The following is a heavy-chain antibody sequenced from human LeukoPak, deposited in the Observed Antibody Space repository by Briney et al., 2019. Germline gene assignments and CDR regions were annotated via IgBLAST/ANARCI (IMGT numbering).Heavy chain of an antibody. CDR2: ISGSGGST. J-gene: IGHJ4*02. D-gene: IGHD7-27*01. CDR3: ARSNWGLDY. V-gene: IGHV3-23*01. Sequence: GGSLRLSCAASGFTFSTYAMTWVRQAPGKGLEWVSGISGSGGSTYYADSVKGRFTISRDNSKNTLYLQMNSLRAEDTAVYYCARSNWGLDYWGQGTLVTVSS. CDR1: GFTFSTYA.